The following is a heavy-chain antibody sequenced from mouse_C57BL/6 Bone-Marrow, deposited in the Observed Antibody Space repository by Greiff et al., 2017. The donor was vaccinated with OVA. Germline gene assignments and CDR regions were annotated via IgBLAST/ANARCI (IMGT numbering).Heavy chain of an antibody. V-gene: IGHV1-63*01. CDR2: IYPGGGYT. CDR3: ARWTHWYFDV. CDR1: GYTFTNYW. Sequence: VQLQQSGAELVRPGASVKMSCKASGYTFTNYWIGWAKQRPGHGLEWIGDIYPGGGYTNYNEKFKGKATLTADKSSSTAYMQFSSLTSEDSAIYYCARWTHWYFDVWGTGTTVTVSA. J-gene: IGHJ1*03.